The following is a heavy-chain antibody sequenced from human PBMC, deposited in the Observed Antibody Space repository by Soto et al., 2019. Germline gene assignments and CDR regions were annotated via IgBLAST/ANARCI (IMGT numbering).Heavy chain of an antibody. Sequence: GGSLRLSCAASGFTFSGSAMHWVRQASGKGLEWVGRIRSKPNSYATAYAASVKGRFTISRDDSKNTAYLQMNSLKTEDTAVYYCAKDGAAAGTDYYYYGMDVWGQGTTVTVSS. V-gene: IGHV3-73*01. CDR1: GFTFSGSA. CDR3: AKDGAAAGTDYYYYGMDV. CDR2: IRSKPNSYAT. D-gene: IGHD6-13*01. J-gene: IGHJ6*02.